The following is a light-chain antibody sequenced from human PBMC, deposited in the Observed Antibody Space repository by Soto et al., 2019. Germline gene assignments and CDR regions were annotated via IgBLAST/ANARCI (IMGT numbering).Light chain of an antibody. CDR2: AIS. J-gene: IGKJ5*01. Sequence: EIPLTQSPSSLAASVGDRLTLTCRASRNVSIYLNWYQHKPGKGPTLLIHAISNLQIGVPSRFSCSGSGTEFTLTISSLEPEDFVTYYCQQSYKMPSFGQGTRLVIK. CDR3: QQSYKMPS. CDR1: RNVSIY. V-gene: IGKV1-39*01.